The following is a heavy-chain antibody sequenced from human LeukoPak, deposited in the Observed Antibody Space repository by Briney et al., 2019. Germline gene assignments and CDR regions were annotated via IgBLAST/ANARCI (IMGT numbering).Heavy chain of an antibody. D-gene: IGHD4-11*01. J-gene: IGHJ5*02. CDR2: IYYSGST. CDR1: GGSISSSSYY. Sequence: SETLSLTCTVSGGSISSSSYYWSWIRQPPGKGLEWIGYIYYSGSTNYNPSLKSRVTISVDTSKNQFSLKLSSVTAADTAVYYCAGSKKHNWFDPWGQGTLVTVSS. CDR3: AGSKKHNWFDP. V-gene: IGHV4-61*01.